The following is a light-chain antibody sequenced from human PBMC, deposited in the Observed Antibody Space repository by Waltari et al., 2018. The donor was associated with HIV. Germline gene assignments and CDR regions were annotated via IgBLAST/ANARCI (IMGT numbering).Light chain of an antibody. Sequence: QSVLTQPPSASGTPGQTVTISCSGSTSNVETQWVYWYQQLPGTAPKLLIYRNYQRPSGVPDLCSSSKSGASASLIISGLRSEDEADYACGVWDSTLKQWLFGGGTKLTVL. CDR2: RNY. J-gene: IGLJ3*02. CDR1: TSNVETQW. V-gene: IGLV1-47*01. CDR3: GVWDSTLKQWL.